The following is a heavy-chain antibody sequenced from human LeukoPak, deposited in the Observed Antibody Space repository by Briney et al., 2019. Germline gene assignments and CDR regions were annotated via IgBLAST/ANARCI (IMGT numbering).Heavy chain of an antibody. CDR3: TSPSGSYWS. CDR1: GFTFSGSA. J-gene: IGHJ5*02. CDR2: IRSKANSYAT. D-gene: IGHD1-26*01. V-gene: IGHV3-73*01. Sequence: GGSLKLSCAASGFTFSGSAMHWVRQASGKGLEWVGRIRSKANSYATAYAASVKGRFTISRDDSKNTAYLQMNSLKTEDTAVYYCTSPSGSYWSWGQGTLVTVSS.